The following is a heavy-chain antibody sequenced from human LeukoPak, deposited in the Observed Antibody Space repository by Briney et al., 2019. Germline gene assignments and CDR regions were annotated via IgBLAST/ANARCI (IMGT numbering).Heavy chain of an antibody. D-gene: IGHD4-23*01. CDR2: INHSGST. V-gene: IGHV4-34*01. Sequence: SSETLSLTCAVYGGSFSGYYWSWIRQPPGKGLEWIGEINHSGSTNYNPSLKSRVTISVDTSKNQFSLKLGSVTAADTAVYYCARGTGGGDYWGQGTLVTVSS. CDR1: GGSFSGYY. J-gene: IGHJ4*02. CDR3: ARGTGGGDY.